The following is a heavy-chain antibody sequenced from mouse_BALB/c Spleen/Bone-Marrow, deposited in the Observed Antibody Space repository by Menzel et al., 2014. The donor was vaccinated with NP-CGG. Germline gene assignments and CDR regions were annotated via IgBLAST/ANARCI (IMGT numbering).Heavy chain of an antibody. CDR2: IWAGGST. J-gene: IGHJ2*01. V-gene: IGHV2-9*02. CDR1: GFPLTTYG. D-gene: IGHD2-4*01. Sequence: VKLVESGPGLVAPSQSLSITCTVSGFPLTTYGVHWVRQPPGKGLEWLGVIWAGGSTNYNSALMSRLSISKDNSKSQVFLKMNSLQTDDAAMYYCARAHYDYVLFDYWGQGTTLTVSS. CDR3: ARAHYDYVLFDY.